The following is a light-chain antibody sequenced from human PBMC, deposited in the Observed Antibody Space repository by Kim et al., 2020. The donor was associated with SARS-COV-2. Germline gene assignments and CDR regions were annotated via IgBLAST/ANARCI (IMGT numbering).Light chain of an antibody. CDR1: SSRVESHY. CDR2: RNN. CDR3: ASWDDSLSGLV. Sequence: PRATISCSRRSSRVESHYEYWCQQHPETAPKVLIYRNNQRPSGVPDRFSGSKSDTSTSLAISGLRSEDEGDYYCASWDDSLSGLVFGGGTQLTVL. J-gene: IGLJ2*01. V-gene: IGLV1-47*01.